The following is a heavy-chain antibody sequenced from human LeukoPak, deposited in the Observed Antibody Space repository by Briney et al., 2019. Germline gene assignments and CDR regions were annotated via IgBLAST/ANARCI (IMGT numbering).Heavy chain of an antibody. D-gene: IGHD6-19*01. CDR3: ARRVPGAGTNWFDP. V-gene: IGHV4-39*01. CDR1: GGSISSSSYY. J-gene: IGHJ5*02. CDR2: IYYSGST. Sequence: SETLSLTCTVSGGSISSSSYYWGWIRQPPGKGLEWIGSIYYSGSTYYNPSHKSRVTISVDTSKNQFSLKLSSVTAADTAVYYCARRVPGAGTNWFDPWGQGTLVTVSS.